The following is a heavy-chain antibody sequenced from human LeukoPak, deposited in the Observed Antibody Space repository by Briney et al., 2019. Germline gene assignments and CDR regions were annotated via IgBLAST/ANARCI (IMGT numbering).Heavy chain of an antibody. V-gene: IGHV5-51*01. Sequence: GESLKISCKGSGYSFTSYWIGWVRQMPGKGLEWMGIIYPGDSDTRYSPSFQGQVTISADKSISTAYLQWSSLKASDTAMYYCARTPGYYDSSGSFFWYWFDPWGQGTLATVSS. CDR3: ARTPGYYDSSGSFFWYWFDP. CDR2: IYPGDSDT. CDR1: GYSFTSYW. J-gene: IGHJ5*02. D-gene: IGHD3-22*01.